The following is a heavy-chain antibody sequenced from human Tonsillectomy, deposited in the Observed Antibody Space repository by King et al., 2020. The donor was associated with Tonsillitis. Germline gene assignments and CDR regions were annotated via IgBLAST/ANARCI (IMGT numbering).Heavy chain of an antibody. CDR3: AKDRAAMITPTGSMDV. J-gene: IGHJ6*02. Sequence: VQLVESGGGLVQPGGSLRLSCTASTFTFSSYAMSWVRQAPGKGLEWVSVISGSGCSTFYADSVKGRFTISRDNSKNTLYVQMNSLRAEDTALYYCAKDRAAMITPTGSMDVWGQGTTVTVSS. V-gene: IGHV3-23*04. D-gene: IGHD5-18*01. CDR2: ISGSGCST. CDR1: TFTFSSYA.